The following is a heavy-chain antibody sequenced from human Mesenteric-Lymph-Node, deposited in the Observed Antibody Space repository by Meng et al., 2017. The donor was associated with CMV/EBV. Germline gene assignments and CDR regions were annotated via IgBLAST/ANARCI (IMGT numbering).Heavy chain of an antibody. CDR1: RFTFSSYA. V-gene: IGHV3-30*04. Sequence: GESLKISCAASRFTFSSYALHWVRQAPGKGLEWVAFISNDGSNTYYADSVKGRFTVARDNSRNTLYLQRNSLRPEDTGVYFCARDWEITLTFGGVMGYWGQGTLVTVSS. CDR3: ARDWEITLTFGGVMGY. CDR2: ISNDGSNT. J-gene: IGHJ4*02. D-gene: IGHD3-16*01.